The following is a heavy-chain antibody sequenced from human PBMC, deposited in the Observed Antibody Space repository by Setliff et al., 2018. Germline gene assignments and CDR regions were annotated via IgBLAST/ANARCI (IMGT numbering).Heavy chain of an antibody. V-gene: IGHV3-30*18. CDR1: GFTFSIYG. J-gene: IGHJ4*02. D-gene: IGHD6-19*01. CDR3: AKDSLSGWSAVDY. CDR2: VSFDGRNK. Sequence: PGGSLRLSCAASGFTFSIYGMHWVRQAPGKGLEWVAAVSFDGRNKYYEDSVKGRFTISRDDSKNTLYLQMNSLRPEDTAVYYCAKDSLSGWSAVDYWGQGTLVTVSS.